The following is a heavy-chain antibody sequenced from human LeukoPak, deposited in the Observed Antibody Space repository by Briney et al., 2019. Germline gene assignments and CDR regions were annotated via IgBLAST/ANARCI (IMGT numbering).Heavy chain of an antibody. Sequence: SETLSLTCAVYGGSFSGYYWTWIRQPPGKGLEWIGEINHSGSTNYNPSLKSRVTISVDTSKILFSLNLNSVTAADTAVYYCARDRGMGNIDYWGQGTLVTVSS. D-gene: IGHD1/OR15-1a*01. J-gene: IGHJ4*02. CDR2: INHSGST. CDR1: GGSFSGYY. V-gene: IGHV4-34*01. CDR3: ARDRGMGNIDY.